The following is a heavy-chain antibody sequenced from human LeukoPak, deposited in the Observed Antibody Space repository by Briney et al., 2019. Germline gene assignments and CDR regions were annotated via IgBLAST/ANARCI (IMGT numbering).Heavy chain of an antibody. CDR3: ARGYCSGGSCYNYWYFDL. CDR1: GGSISTYY. Sequence: SETLSLTCTVSGGSISTYYWSWIRQPPGKGLEWIGYIYYSGSTNYNPSLKSRVTISVDTSKNQFSLKLSSVTAADTAVYYCARGYCSGGSCYNYWYFDLWGRGTLVTVSS. CDR2: IYYSGST. J-gene: IGHJ2*01. V-gene: IGHV4-59*01. D-gene: IGHD2-15*01.